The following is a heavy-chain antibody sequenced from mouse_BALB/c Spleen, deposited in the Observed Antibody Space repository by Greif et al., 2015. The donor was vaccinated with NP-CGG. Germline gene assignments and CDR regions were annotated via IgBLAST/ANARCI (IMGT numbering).Heavy chain of an antibody. CDR3: TRDTMDY. J-gene: IGHJ4*01. V-gene: IGHV1S56*01. CDR2: IFPENFNT. CDR1: GYTFASYY. Sequence: VQLQQSGPELVKPGASVRISCKASGYTFASYYIHWVKQRPGQGLEWIGWIFPENFNTKYSEKSKGKATLTADKSSSTAYMQLSSLTSEDSAVYFCTRDTMDYWGQGTSVTVSS.